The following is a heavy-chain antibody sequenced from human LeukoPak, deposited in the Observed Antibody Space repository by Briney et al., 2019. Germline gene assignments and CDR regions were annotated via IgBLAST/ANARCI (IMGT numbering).Heavy chain of an antibody. Sequence: SGPTLVNPTQTLTLTCTFSGFSLTTPRMCVTWIRQPPGKALEWLARIDWDDDKYYSTSLKSRPTISKDTSKNQVVLTMTNMDPEDTATYYCARSPGDYFYQSGMDVWGQGTTVTVSS. CDR3: ARSPGDYFYQSGMDV. CDR1: GFSLTTPRMC. CDR2: IDWDDDK. D-gene: IGHD1-14*01. V-gene: IGHV2-70*11. J-gene: IGHJ6*02.